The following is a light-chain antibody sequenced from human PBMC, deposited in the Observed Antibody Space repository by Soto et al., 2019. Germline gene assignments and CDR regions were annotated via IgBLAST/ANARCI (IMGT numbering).Light chain of an antibody. J-gene: IGKJ1*01. Sequence: DIQMTQSPSTLSASVGDRVTITCRASQSISSWLAWYHQKPGKAPQLLNYDTSSLESGVPSRFSGSGSGTEFTLTINSLQPDDFATYYCQQYHSYPWTFGQGTKVEIK. V-gene: IGKV1-5*01. CDR2: DTS. CDR1: QSISSW. CDR3: QQYHSYPWT.